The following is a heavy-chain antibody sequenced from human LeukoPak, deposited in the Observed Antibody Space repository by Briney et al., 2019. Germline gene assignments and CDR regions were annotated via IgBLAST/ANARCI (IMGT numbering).Heavy chain of an antibody. CDR2: SRDKPNSYTT. Sequence: GGSLRLSCAVSGFTFSDHYMDWVRQAPGKGLEWVGRSRDKPNSYTTEYTASVKGRFTISRDDSKNSLYLQMNDLKTEDTAVYYCARDVKFGGSYYFDYWGQGALVTVSS. D-gene: IGHD1-26*01. J-gene: IGHJ4*02. V-gene: IGHV3-72*01. CDR3: ARDVKFGGSYYFDY. CDR1: GFTFSDHY.